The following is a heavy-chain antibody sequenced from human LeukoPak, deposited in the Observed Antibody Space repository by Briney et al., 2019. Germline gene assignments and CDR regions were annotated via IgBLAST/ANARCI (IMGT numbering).Heavy chain of an antibody. V-gene: IGHV5-51*01. J-gene: IGHJ6*02. Sequence: MAGESLKISCKGSGYSFTSYWIGWVRQMPGKGLEWMGIIYPGDSDTRYSPSFQGQVTISADKSISTAYLQWSSLKASDTAMYYCARQGGIAAAGTYYYYGMDVWGQGTTVTVSS. D-gene: IGHD6-13*01. CDR3: ARQGGIAAAGTYYYYGMDV. CDR1: GYSFTSYW. CDR2: IYPGDSDT.